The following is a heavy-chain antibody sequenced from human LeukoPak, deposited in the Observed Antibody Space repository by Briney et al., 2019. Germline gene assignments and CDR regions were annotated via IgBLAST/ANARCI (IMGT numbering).Heavy chain of an antibody. CDR3: AHHSYGYWFDP. D-gene: IGHD5-18*01. V-gene: IGHV4-34*01. CDR1: GGSFSGYY. Sequence: SETLSLTCAVYGGSFSGYYWSWIRQPPGKGLEWIGEINHSGSTNYNPSLKSRVTISVDTSKNQFSLKLSSVTAADTAVYYCAHHSYGYWFDPWGQGTLVTVSS. J-gene: IGHJ5*02. CDR2: INHSGST.